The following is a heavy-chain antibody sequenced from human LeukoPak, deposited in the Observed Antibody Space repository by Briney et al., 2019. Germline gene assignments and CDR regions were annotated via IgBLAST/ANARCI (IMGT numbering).Heavy chain of an antibody. CDR1: GFTFSSDA. Sequence: GGSLKLSCAASGFTFSSDAMTWVRQAPGEGLEWVSTITGSDDSTYYADSVKGRFTISRDHSKNTVRLQLNNLRAEDTAMYYCAKGPQLYSGYHPDYWGQGTLVTVSS. J-gene: IGHJ4*02. V-gene: IGHV3-23*01. CDR3: AKGPQLYSGYHPDY. CDR2: ITGSDDST. D-gene: IGHD3-22*01.